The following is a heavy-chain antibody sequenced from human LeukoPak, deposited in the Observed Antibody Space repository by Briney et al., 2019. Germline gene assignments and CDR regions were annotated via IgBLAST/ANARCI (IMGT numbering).Heavy chain of an antibody. CDR3: ARDYRGSYPAVGYYYGMDV. CDR2: IYYSGST. Sequence: SETLSLTCTVSGGSISSGGYYWSWIRQHPGKGLEWIGYIYYSGSTYYNPSLKSRVTISVDTSKNQFSLKLSSVTAADTAVYYCARDYRGSYPAVGYYYGMDVWGQGTTVTVSS. J-gene: IGHJ6*02. CDR1: GGSISSGGYY. D-gene: IGHD1-26*01. V-gene: IGHV4-31*03.